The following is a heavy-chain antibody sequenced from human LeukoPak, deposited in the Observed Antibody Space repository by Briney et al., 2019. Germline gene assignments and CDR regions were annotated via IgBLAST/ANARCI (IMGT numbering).Heavy chain of an antibody. CDR3: ARANYVSNWFDP. CDR2: ISYDGSNK. CDR1: GFTFSSYS. Sequence: GSLRLSCSASGFTFSSYSMHWVRQAPGKGLEWVAVISYDGSNKYYADSVKGRFTISRDNSKNTLYLQMNSLRAEDTAVYYSARANYVSNWFDPWGQGTLVTVSS. J-gene: IGHJ5*02. D-gene: IGHD3-16*01. V-gene: IGHV3-30*01.